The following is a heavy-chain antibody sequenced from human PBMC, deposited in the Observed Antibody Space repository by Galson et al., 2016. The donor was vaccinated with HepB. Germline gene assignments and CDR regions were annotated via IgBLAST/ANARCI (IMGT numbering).Heavy chain of an antibody. D-gene: IGHD6-19*01. V-gene: IGHV3-7*03. CDR3: VRGSGWLSDH. J-gene: IGHJ4*02. CDR2: MKHDGSEE. CDR1: GFTLSTYW. Sequence: SLRLSCAASGFTLSTYWMTWVRQAPGKGLEWVAIMKHDGSEEIYADSVRGRFTISGDNAKSLQFLQMNSLRGEDTAVYYCVRGSGWLSDHWGQGILVTVSS.